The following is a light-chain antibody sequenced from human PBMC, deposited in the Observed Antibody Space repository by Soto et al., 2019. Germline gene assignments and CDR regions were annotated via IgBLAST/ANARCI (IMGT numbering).Light chain of an antibody. J-gene: IGKJ1*01. CDR3: QQSYSPLGA. CDR1: QNVNRY. CDR2: AAS. V-gene: IGKV1-39*01. Sequence: IQLTQSPSSLSASVGDRVTITCRTSQNVNRYLNWYQEQPGKAPKLLIYAASILQSGVPSRFSGSGSGTDFTLTISSLQPEDFATYYCQQSYSPLGAFGQGTKVDIK.